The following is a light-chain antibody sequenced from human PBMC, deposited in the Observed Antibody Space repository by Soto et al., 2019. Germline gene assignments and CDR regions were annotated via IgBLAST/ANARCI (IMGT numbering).Light chain of an antibody. Sequence: IQFTQSPSSRSASVGDRVSITCRASQSISSYLNWYPQRPGNAPHILIYAASSLQSGVPSRFRCSGAGPACTRPISSLQPDDVSTASCPHYNSYPEAFGQGTQV. CDR2: AAS. CDR3: PHYNSYPEA. V-gene: IGKV1-39*01. J-gene: IGKJ1*01. CDR1: QSISSY.